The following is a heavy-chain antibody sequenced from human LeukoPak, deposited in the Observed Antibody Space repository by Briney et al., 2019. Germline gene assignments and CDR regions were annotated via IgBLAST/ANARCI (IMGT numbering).Heavy chain of an antibody. CDR1: GYTFTSYA. CDR3: ARGYSSGWYQYYYYCYYMDV. V-gene: IGHV7-4-1*02. CDR2: INTNTGNP. D-gene: IGHD6-19*01. Sequence: ASVKVSCKASGYTFTSYAMNWVREAPGQGLEWMGWINTNTGNPTYAQGLTGRFVFSLDTSVSTAYLQISSLKAEDTAVYYCARGYSSGWYQYYYYCYYMDVWGKGTTVTVSS. J-gene: IGHJ6*03.